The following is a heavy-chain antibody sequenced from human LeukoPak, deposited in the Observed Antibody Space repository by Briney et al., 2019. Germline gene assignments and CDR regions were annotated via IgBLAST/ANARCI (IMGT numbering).Heavy chain of an antibody. CDR1: GFTFSSYE. CDR3: ARDATTEVGTVYMDV. Sequence: GGSLRLSCAASGFTFSSYEMHWVRQAPGKGLEWVSYISSSGSTIYYADSVKGRFTISRDNAKNSLYLQMNSLRAEDTAVYYCARDATTEVGTVYMDVWGKGTTVTISS. V-gene: IGHV3-48*03. CDR2: ISSSGSTI. D-gene: IGHD6-13*01. J-gene: IGHJ6*03.